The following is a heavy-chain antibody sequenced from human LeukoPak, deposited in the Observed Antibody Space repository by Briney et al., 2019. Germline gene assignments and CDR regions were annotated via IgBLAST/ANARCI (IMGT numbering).Heavy chain of an antibody. CDR2: MYYSGST. J-gene: IGHJ5*02. CDR3: ARVAATLTYYYGSGSYFWFDP. V-gene: IGHV4-30-4*01. Sequence: PSETLSLTCTVSGGSISSGDYYWSWIRQPPGKGLEWIAYMYYSGSTYYNPSLKSRVTISVDTSKNQFSLKLSSVTAADTAVYYCARVAATLTYYYGSGSYFWFDPWGQGTLVTVSS. CDR1: GGSISSGDYY. D-gene: IGHD3-10*01.